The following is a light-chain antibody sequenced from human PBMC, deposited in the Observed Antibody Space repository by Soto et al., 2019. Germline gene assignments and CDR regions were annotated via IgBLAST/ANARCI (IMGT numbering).Light chain of an antibody. Sequence: QSVLTQPRSVSGSPGQSITISCTGSTSDVGAYSFASWYQQHPGAAPKLLIHDVNKRPPGVPDRFSGSKSGNTASLTISGLQAEDEADYYCSSYTSSSTLVFGSGTKVTVL. V-gene: IGLV2-14*03. J-gene: IGLJ1*01. CDR1: TSDVGAYSF. CDR3: SSYTSSSTLV. CDR2: DVN.